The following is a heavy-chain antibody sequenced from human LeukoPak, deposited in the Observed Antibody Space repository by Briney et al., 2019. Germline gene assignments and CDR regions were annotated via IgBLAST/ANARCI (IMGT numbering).Heavy chain of an antibody. D-gene: IGHD3-22*01. CDR1: GVSISSGDYY. V-gene: IGHV4-30-4*01. CDR3: ARAENYYDSSGQNWFDP. CDR2: IYHSGST. J-gene: IGHJ5*02. Sequence: SQTLSLTCTVSGVSISSGDYYWSWVRQPPGKGLEWIGEIYHSGSTNYNPSLKSRVTISVDKSKNQFSLKLSSVTAADTAVYYCARAENYYDSSGQNWFDPWGQGTLVTVSS.